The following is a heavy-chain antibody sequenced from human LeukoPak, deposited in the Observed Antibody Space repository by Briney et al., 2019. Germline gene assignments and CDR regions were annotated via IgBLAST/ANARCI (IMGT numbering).Heavy chain of an antibody. CDR2: IWYDGSNK. Sequence: PGRSLRLSCAASGFTFSSYGMHWVRQAPGKGLEWVAVIWYDGSNKYYADSVKGRFTISRDNSKNTLYLQMNSLRAEDTAVYYCAKVGVLMVYAGHFDYWGQGTLVTVSS. V-gene: IGHV3-33*06. D-gene: IGHD2-8*01. CDR3: AKVGVLMVYAGHFDY. CDR1: GFTFSSYG. J-gene: IGHJ4*02.